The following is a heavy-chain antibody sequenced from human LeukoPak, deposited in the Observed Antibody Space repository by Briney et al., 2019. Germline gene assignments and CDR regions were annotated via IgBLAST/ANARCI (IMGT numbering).Heavy chain of an antibody. CDR1: GFTFSAYG. CDR2: IRYDGTNK. V-gene: IGHV3-30*02. D-gene: IGHD4-17*01. CDR3: AKDRDYGDYPSAYYYYMDV. Sequence: GGSLRLSCAPCGFTFSAYGIHWARQAPGKGLEWVAFIRYDGTNKWYADSVKGRFTISRYNSKNMLYLQMNSLRAEDTAVYHCAKDRDYGDYPSAYYYYMDVWGKGTTVTVSS. J-gene: IGHJ6*03.